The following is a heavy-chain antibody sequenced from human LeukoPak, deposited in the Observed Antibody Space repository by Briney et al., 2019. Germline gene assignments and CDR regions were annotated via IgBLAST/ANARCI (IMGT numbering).Heavy chain of an antibody. D-gene: IGHD2-15*01. CDR1: GGSISSYY. J-gene: IGHJ3*02. V-gene: IGHV4-59*01. CDR2: IYYSGST. CDR3: ARGVVAAPRGAFDI. Sequence: SETLSLTCTVSGGSISSYYWSWIRQPSGKGLEWIGYIYYSGSTNYNPSLKSRVTISVDTSKNQFSLKLSSVTAADTAVYYCARGVVAAPRGAFDIWGQGTMVTVSS.